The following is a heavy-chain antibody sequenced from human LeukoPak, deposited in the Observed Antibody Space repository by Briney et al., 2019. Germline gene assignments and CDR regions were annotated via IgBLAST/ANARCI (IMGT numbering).Heavy chain of an antibody. J-gene: IGHJ4*02. CDR2: IYYSGST. D-gene: IGHD5-12*01. CDR3: ARLGYSGYDFGPTPFDY. V-gene: IGHV4-39*01. Sequence: SETLSLTCTVSGGSISSSSYYWGWIRQPPGKGQEWIGSIYYSGSTYYNPSLKSRVTISVDTSKNQFSLKPSSVTAADTAVYYCARLGYSGYDFGPTPFDYWGQGTLVTVSS. CDR1: GGSISSSSYY.